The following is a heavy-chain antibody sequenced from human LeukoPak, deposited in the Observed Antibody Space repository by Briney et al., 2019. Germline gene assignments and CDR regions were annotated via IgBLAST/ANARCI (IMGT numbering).Heavy chain of an antibody. CDR3: ARAKRWLQLRGAFDI. D-gene: IGHD5-12*01. CDR1: GGSFSGYY. CDR2: INHSGST. V-gene: IGHV4-34*01. Sequence: KPSETLSLTCAVYGGSFSGYYWSWIRQPPGKGLEWIGEINHSGSTNYNPSLKSRVTISVDTSKNQFSLKLSSVTAADTAVYYCARAKRWLQLRGAFDIWGQGTMVTVSS. J-gene: IGHJ3*02.